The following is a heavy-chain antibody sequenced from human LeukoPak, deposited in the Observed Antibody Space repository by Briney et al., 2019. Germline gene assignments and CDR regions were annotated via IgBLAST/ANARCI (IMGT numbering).Heavy chain of an antibody. CDR1: GFTFSSYA. D-gene: IGHD2-21*01. J-gene: IGHJ4*02. V-gene: IGHV3-30-3*01. Sequence: AGGSLRLSCAASGFTFSSYAMHWARQAPGKGLEWVAVISYDGSNKYYADSVKGRFTISRDNSKNTLYLQMNSLRVEDTAVYYCATEKGDSPDYWGQGTLVTVPS. CDR2: ISYDGSNK. CDR3: ATEKGDSPDY.